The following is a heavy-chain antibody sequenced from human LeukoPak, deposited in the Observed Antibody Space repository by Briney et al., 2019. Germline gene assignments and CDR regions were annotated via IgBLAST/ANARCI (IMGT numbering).Heavy chain of an antibody. Sequence: SETLSLTCTVSGGSVSTYYWSWIRQPAGKGLEFIGRFFTSGTSGTTNYNPSLKSRVTMSLDTSKNQFSLKLSSVTAADTAVYYCARDLGGYSDGSYYYYMDVWGKGTTVTVSS. V-gene: IGHV4-4*07. J-gene: IGHJ6*03. CDR3: ARDLGGYSDGSYYYYMDV. CDR2: FFTSGTSGTT. CDR1: GGSVSTYY. D-gene: IGHD5-18*01.